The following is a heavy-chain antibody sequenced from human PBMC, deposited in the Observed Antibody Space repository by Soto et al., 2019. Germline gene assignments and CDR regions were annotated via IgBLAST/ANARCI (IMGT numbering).Heavy chain of an antibody. CDR3: ARVERGTATTVVDAFDI. CDR1: GGSVSSGRYY. Sequence: QVQLQQWGAGLLKPSETLSLTCAVYGGSVSSGRYYWSWIRQPPGKGLEGTGEMSHSGGTHFNPSLKSRVTISVDTSKNQFSLKMSFVTAADTALYYCARVERGTATTVVDAFDIWGPGTMVTVSS. J-gene: IGHJ3*02. V-gene: IGHV4-34*01. CDR2: MSHSGGT. D-gene: IGHD1-1*01.